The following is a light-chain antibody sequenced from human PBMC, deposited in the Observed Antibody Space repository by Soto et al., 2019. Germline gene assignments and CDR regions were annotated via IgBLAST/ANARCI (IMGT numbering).Light chain of an antibody. CDR2: EGS. CDR1: SSDVGSHNL. J-gene: IGLJ1*01. V-gene: IGLV2-23*01. Sequence: QSALTQPASVSGSPGQSITISCTGTSSDVGSHNLVSWYQQHPDRAPKLMIYEGSKRPSGVSNRFSGSKSGNTASLTISGLQAEDEADYFRCSYAGSSTYIFGSGTKVTVL. CDR3: CSYAGSSTYI.